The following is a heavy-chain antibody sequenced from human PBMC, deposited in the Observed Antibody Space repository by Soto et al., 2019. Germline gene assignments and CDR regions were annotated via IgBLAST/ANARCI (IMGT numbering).Heavy chain of an antibody. CDR3: EKDVITTVTTSEFDY. CDR2: VDWNGGSI. CDR1: GFNFDDYA. Sequence: PGGSLRLSCAASGFNFDDYAMHWVRQAPGKGLEWVSGVDWNGGSIGYADSVEGRFTISRDNAKNSLYLQMNSLRVEDTAFYYREKDVITTVTTSEFDYWGQGPLVTVS. J-gene: IGHJ4*02. D-gene: IGHD4-17*01. V-gene: IGHV3-9*01.